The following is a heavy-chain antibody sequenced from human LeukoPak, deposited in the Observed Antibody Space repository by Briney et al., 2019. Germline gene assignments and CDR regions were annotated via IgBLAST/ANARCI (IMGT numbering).Heavy chain of an antibody. CDR3: AREGPDHSISWLLIDWFDP. CDR1: GDSISGVY. D-gene: IGHD6-13*01. J-gene: IGHJ5*02. Sequence: SETRSLTCTVSGDSISGVYGGWIRQPAGEGLGWIGHIYTTGSTNYNPSLKSRVTMSVDTPRHQFSLNLSSVAAADPAEYYCAREGPDHSISWLLIDWFDPWGQGTLVTVSS. V-gene: IGHV4-4*07. CDR2: IYTTGST.